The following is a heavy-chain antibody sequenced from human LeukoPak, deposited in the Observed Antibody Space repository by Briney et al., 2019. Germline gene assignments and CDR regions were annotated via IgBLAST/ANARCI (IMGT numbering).Heavy chain of an antibody. CDR1: GFTFSNYA. J-gene: IGHJ3*02. D-gene: IGHD1-26*01. CDR2: ISSDGNTK. V-gene: IGHV3-30-3*01. CDR3: ARRRIGGSTDDAFDI. Sequence: PGGSLRLSCVSSGFTFSNYAMHSVRQAPGTGLEWAAVISSDGNTKYYAHSVKGRFTISRDNSIKTLYLQMSSLRGDDTAIYYCARRRIGGSTDDAFDIWGQGTMVTLSS.